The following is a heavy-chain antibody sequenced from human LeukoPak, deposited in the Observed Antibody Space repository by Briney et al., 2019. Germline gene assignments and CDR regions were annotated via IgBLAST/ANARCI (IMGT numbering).Heavy chain of an antibody. J-gene: IGHJ4*02. D-gene: IGHD3-22*01. CDR2: ISGSDST. CDR3: AKSHYYDISGYSDY. Sequence: GGSLRLSCAASGFTFSSYAMSWVRQAPGKGLECVSGISGSDSTYYADSVKGRFTISRGNSKNTLYLQMNSLRAEDTAVYYCAKSHYYDISGYSDYWGQGTLVTVSS. V-gene: IGHV3-23*01. CDR1: GFTFSSYA.